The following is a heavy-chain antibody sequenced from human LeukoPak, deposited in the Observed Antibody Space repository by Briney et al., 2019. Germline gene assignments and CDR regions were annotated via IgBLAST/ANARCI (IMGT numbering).Heavy chain of an antibody. Sequence: ASVEVSCKASGYTFTTYDINWVRQATGQGLEWMGWVNPNSGNTGYAQKFQGRVTMTRNTSISTAYMELSSLRSEDTAVYYCARGIFGVYYFDYWGQGTLVTVSS. CDR2: VNPNSGNT. J-gene: IGHJ4*02. V-gene: IGHV1-8*01. CDR3: ARGIFGVYYFDY. D-gene: IGHD3-3*01. CDR1: GYTFTTYD.